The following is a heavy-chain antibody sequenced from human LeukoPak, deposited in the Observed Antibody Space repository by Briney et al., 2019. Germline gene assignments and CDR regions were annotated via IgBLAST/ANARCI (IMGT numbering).Heavy chain of an antibody. D-gene: IGHD3-22*01. CDR2: ISSSGSTI. V-gene: IGHV3-48*04. Sequence: GGSLRPSCEASGFTFNTYSMNWARQAPGKGLEWVSYISSSGSTIYYADSVRGRFTISRDNAKNSLYLQMNSLRAEDTAVYYCARDTGGYYDSSGYYVGAFDIWGQGTMVTVSS. CDR1: GFTFNTYS. CDR3: ARDTGGYYDSSGYYVGAFDI. J-gene: IGHJ3*02.